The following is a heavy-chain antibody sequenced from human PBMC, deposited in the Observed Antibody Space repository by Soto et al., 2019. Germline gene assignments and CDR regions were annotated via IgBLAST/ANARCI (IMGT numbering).Heavy chain of an antibody. CDR3: SRDRGYYDSSGYYGAEYFQH. CDR2: ISAYNGNT. D-gene: IGHD3-22*01. Sequence: ASVKVSCKASGYTFTSYGISWVRQAPGQGLEWMGWISAYNGNTNYAQKLQGRVTMTTDTSTSTAYMELRSLRSDDTAVYYFSRDRGYYDSSGYYGAEYFQHWGQGTLVTVSS. V-gene: IGHV1-18*01. CDR1: GYTFTSYG. J-gene: IGHJ1*01.